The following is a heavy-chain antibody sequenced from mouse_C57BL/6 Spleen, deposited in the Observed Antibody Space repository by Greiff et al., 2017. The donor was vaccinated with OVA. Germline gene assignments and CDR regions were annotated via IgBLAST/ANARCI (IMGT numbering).Heavy chain of an antibody. J-gene: IGHJ3*01. V-gene: IGHV5-17*01. Sequence: EVQLVESGGGLVKPGGSLKLSCAASGFTFSDYGMHWVRQAPEKGLEWVAYISSGSSTIYYADTVKGRFTISRDNAKNTLFLQMTSLRSEDTAMYYCARRDDYDVAYWGQGTLVTVSA. CDR1: GFTFSDYG. CDR2: ISSGSSTI. D-gene: IGHD2-4*01. CDR3: ARRDDYDVAY.